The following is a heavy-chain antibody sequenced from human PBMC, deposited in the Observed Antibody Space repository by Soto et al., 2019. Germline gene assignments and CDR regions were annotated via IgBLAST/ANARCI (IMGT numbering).Heavy chain of an antibody. CDR1: GFTFTSYG. D-gene: IGHD5-18*01. V-gene: IGHV3-30*03. Sequence: QAHLVESGGGVVQPGRSLRLSCAASGFTFTSYGMHWVRQAPGTRLEWVAVISYDGGLQHYADSVKGRFTISRDNSKNMVVLQMNRLRPEDTAVYYCVSDRGYGHASVPYSWGQGTLVSVSS. CDR3: VSDRGYGHASVPYS. J-gene: IGHJ4*02. CDR2: ISYDGGLQ.